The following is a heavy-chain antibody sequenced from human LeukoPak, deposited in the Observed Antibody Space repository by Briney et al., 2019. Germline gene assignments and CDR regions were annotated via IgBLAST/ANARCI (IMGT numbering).Heavy chain of an antibody. Sequence: PRGSLRLSCAASGFTFSSYEMNWVRQAPGKGLEWVSYISSSGSTIYYADSVKGRFTISRDNSKNTLYLQMNSLRAEDTAVYYCAKAGAVVVVAAKYFDYWGQGTLVTVSS. CDR1: GFTFSSYE. J-gene: IGHJ4*02. V-gene: IGHV3-48*03. CDR3: AKAGAVVVVAAKYFDY. D-gene: IGHD2-15*01. CDR2: ISSSGSTI.